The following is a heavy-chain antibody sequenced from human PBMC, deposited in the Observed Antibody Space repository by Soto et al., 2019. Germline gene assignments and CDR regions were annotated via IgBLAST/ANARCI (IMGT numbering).Heavy chain of an antibody. CDR3: ARGRGYSYGYPYFDF. CDR1: GGSISTYY. J-gene: IGHJ4*02. CDR2: IYYSGST. D-gene: IGHD5-18*01. Sequence: QVQLQESGPGLVKPSETLSLTCTVSGGSISTYYWSWIRQSPGKGLEWIGYIYYSGSTNDNPSLKSRVTIXXDXSXXQFSLKLSSVTAADTAVYYCARGRGYSYGYPYFDFWGQGTLVTVSS. V-gene: IGHV4-59*01.